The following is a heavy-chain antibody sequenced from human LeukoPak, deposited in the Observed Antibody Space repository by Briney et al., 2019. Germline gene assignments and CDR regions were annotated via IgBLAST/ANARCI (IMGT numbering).Heavy chain of an antibody. V-gene: IGHV1-2*02. Sequence: ASVKVSCKASGYTCTDYYIHWVRQAPGQGREWLGWINPNSGGTNYAQKLQGSVTMTRDTSIRTDYMEGSRLTSDETDVYYCATMGATTSEHWGQGTLVTVSS. CDR3: ATMGATTSEH. CDR1: GYTCTDYY. J-gene: IGHJ1*01. CDR2: INPNSGGT. D-gene: IGHD1-26*01.